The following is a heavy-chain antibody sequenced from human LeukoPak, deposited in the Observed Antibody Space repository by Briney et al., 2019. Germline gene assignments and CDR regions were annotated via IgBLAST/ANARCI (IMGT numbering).Heavy chain of an antibody. CDR1: GYSISSGYY. D-gene: IGHD6-6*01. J-gene: IGHJ4*02. CDR3: ARRGTARPFDY. Sequence: PSETLSLTCTVSGYSISSGYYWGWIRQPPGKGLEWIGSIYHSGSTYYNPSLKSRVTISVDTSKNQFSLTLSSVTAADTAVYYCARRGTARPFDYWGQGTLVTVSS. V-gene: IGHV4-38-2*02. CDR2: IYHSGST.